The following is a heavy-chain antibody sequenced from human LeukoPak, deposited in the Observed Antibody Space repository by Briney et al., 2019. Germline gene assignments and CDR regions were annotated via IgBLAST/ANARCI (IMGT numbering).Heavy chain of an antibody. CDR3: AGAPSEIGGYYPEYFRH. CDR1: GFTFSTYW. D-gene: IGHD3-22*01. V-gene: IGHV3-74*01. J-gene: IGHJ1*01. Sequence: GGSLRLSCAASGFTFSTYWMHWVRQAPGKGLAWVSRIKSDGSTNYADSVKGRFTISRDNAKNTVTLQMNSLRAEDTGVYYFAGAPSEIGGYYPEYFRHWGQGTLVTVSS. CDR2: IKSDGST.